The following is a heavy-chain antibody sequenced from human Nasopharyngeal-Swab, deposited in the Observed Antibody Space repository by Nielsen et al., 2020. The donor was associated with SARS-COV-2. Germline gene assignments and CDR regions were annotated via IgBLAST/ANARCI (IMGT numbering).Heavy chain of an antibody. V-gene: IGHV1-2*02. CDR2: INPDSGDT. Sequence: ASVKVSCKTSGYTFTDYYIHWLRQVPGQGLEWVGCINPDSGDTRYAQKFQGRVTVTRDRSRSTAYIELNRLRSDDTAVYYCARDYYDNYDSDYWGQGTLVTVSS. CDR3: ARDYYDNYDSDY. CDR1: GYTFTDYY. D-gene: IGHD3-22*01. J-gene: IGHJ4*02.